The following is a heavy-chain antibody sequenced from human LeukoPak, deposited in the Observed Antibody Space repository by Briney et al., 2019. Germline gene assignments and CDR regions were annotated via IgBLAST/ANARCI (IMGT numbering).Heavy chain of an antibody. CDR2: ISWNSDSI. V-gene: IGHV3-9*01. D-gene: IGHD2-2*01. CDR1: GFIFDDYA. CDR3: AKDSCGSISCSYSD. Sequence: GRSLRLSCAASGFIFDDYAMHWVRQAPGKGREWVSGISWNSDSIGYTDSVKGRFTISRDNAKNSLYLQMNNLRAEDTALYYCAKDSCGSISCSYSDWGQGTLVTVSS. J-gene: IGHJ4*02.